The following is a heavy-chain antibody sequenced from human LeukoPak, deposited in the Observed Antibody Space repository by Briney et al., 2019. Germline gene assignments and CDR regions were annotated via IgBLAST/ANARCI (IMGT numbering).Heavy chain of an antibody. V-gene: IGHV1-69*13. J-gene: IGHJ6*03. Sequence: ASVKVSCKASGGTFSSYAISWVRQAPGQGLEWMGGIIPIFGTANYAQKFQGRVTITADESTSTAYMELSSLRSEDTAVYYCARGTYGGPYYYYYYMDVWGKGTTVTVSS. D-gene: IGHD4-23*01. CDR2: IIPIFGTA. CDR3: ARGTYGGPYYYYYYMDV. CDR1: GGTFSSYA.